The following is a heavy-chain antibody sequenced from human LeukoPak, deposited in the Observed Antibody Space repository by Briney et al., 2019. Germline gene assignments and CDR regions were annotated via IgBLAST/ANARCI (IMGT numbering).Heavy chain of an antibody. CDR2: IIPIFGTA. Sequence: SVTVSCKASGGTFSSYAISWVRQAPGQGSEWRGGIIPIFGTANYAQKFQGRVTITTDESTSTAYMELSSLRSEDTAVYYCARGSYYYDSSGYYYEGLDYWGQGTLVTVSS. V-gene: IGHV1-69*05. D-gene: IGHD3-22*01. CDR3: ARGSYYYDSSGYYYEGLDY. J-gene: IGHJ4*02. CDR1: GGTFSSYA.